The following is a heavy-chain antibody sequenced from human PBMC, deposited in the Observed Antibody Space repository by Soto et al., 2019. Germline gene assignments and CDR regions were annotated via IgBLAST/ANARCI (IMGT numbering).Heavy chain of an antibody. Sequence: GSLRLACAASVFTFSSYAMSWVRDAPGKGLEWVSGISGSGGSTYYADSVKGRFTISRDNSKNPLYLQMNSLRAEDTAVYYCAKDLRATTSRGVFDIWGQGTMVTVSS. V-gene: IGHV3-23*01. CDR2: ISGSGGST. CDR1: VFTFSSYA. J-gene: IGHJ3*02. CDR3: AKDLRATTSRGVFDI. D-gene: IGHD5-12*01.